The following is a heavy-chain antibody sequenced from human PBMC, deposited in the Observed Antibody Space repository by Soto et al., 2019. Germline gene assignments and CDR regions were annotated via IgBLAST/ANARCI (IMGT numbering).Heavy chain of an antibody. J-gene: IGHJ4*02. CDR2: IGTTT. Sequence: GGSLRLSCAASGFTFSSYAMSWVRQAPGKGLEWVSGIGTTTYYADSVKGRFTISRDNPKNTLYLQVNSLKAEDTAVYYCATGGSGWFRFDYWGQGTLVTVSS. V-gene: IGHV3-23*01. CDR3: ATGGSGWFRFDY. CDR1: GFTFSSYA. D-gene: IGHD6-19*01.